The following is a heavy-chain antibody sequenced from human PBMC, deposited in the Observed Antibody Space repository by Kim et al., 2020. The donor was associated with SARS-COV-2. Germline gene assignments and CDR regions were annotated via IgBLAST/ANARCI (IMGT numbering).Heavy chain of an antibody. V-gene: IGHV3-9*01. J-gene: IGHJ3*02. CDR1: GFTFDDYA. CDR2: ISWNSGSI. CDR3: AKDRGRDYYDSSGYSPNAFDI. D-gene: IGHD3-22*01. Sequence: GGSLRLSCAASGFTFDDYAMHWVRQAPGKGLEWVSGISWNSGSIGYADSVKGRFTISRDNAKNSLYLQMNSLRAEDTALYYCAKDRGRDYYDSSGYSPNAFDIWGQGTIVTVSS.